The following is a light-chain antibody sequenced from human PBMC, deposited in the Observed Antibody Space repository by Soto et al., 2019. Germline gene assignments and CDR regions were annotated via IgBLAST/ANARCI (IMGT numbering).Light chain of an antibody. CDR3: SSYTRSSPLV. J-gene: IGLJ2*01. CDR1: SSDVGGYNY. Sequence: QSALTQPASVSGSPGQSITISFTGSSSDVGGYNYFSWYQQHPGKAPKLMIYDVSNRPSGVSNRFSGSKSGNTASLTISGLQPSDEADYYCSSYTRSSPLVFGGGTTLTVL. CDR2: DVS. V-gene: IGLV2-14*01.